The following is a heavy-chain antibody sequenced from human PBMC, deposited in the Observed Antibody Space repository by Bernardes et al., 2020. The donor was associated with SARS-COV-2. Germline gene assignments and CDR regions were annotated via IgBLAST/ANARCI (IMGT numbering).Heavy chain of an antibody. CDR1: GYSFTSYW. D-gene: IGHD2-2*01. CDR2: IYPGDSDT. Sequence: GESLKISCKGSGYSFTSYWIGWVRQMPGKGLEWMGIIYPGDSDTRYSPSFQGQVTISADKSISTAYLQWSSLKASDTAMYYRARLRGYCSSTSCYAALDYWGQGTLVTVSS. J-gene: IGHJ4*02. V-gene: IGHV5-51*01. CDR3: ARLRGYCSSTSCYAALDY.